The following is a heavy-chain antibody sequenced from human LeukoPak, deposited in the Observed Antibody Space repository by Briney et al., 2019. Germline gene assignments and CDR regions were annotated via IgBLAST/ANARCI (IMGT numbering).Heavy chain of an antibody. Sequence: GASVKVSCKASGGTFSSYAISWVRQAPGQGLEWMGGIIPIFGTANYAQKFQGRVTITADKSTSTAYMELSSLRSEDTAVYYCARDRFPYYDTLTGYYNFDYWGQGTLVTVSS. CDR1: GGTFSSYA. CDR2: IIPIFGTA. D-gene: IGHD3-9*01. V-gene: IGHV1-69*06. CDR3: ARDRFPYYDTLTGYYNFDY. J-gene: IGHJ4*02.